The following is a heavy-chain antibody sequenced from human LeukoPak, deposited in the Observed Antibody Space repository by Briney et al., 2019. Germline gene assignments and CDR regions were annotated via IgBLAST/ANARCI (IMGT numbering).Heavy chain of an antibody. V-gene: IGHV1-69*05. J-gene: IGHJ5*02. CDR2: IIPIFGTA. CDR3: ARKDAYNSNWFDP. D-gene: IGHD5-24*01. Sequence: ASVKVSCKASGGTFSSYAISWVRQAPGQGLEWMGGIIPIFGTANYAQKFQGRVTIPTDESTSTAYMELSSLRSEDTAVYYCARKDAYNSNWFDPWGQGTLVTVSS. CDR1: GGTFSSYA.